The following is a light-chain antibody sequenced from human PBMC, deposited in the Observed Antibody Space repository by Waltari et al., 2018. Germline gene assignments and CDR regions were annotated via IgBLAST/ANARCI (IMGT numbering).Light chain of an antibody. J-gene: IGKJ1*01. CDR3: QQYYNIPWT. CDR1: QSVLYSSNNKNY. Sequence: DLVMTQSPDSLAVSQFERATIHCNPSQSVLYSSNNKNYLAWYQKKPGQPPKLLIYWASTRESGVPDRFSGSGSGTDFTLTISSLQAEDVAVYYCQQYYNIPWTFGQGTKVEIK. CDR2: WAS. V-gene: IGKV4-1*01.